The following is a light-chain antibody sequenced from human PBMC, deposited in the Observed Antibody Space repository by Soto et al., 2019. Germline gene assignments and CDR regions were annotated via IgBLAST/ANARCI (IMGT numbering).Light chain of an antibody. CDR2: RNN. V-gene: IGLV1-47*01. CDR3: AAWDDSLSGWV. J-gene: IGLJ3*02. Sequence: QSVLTQPPSASGTPGQRVTISCSGSSSNIGSNYVYWYQQLPGTAPKLLIYRNNQRPSGVPDRFSGSKSGTSASLAISGLRSEYEADYYCAAWDDSLSGWVFGGVTKVTVL. CDR1: SSNIGSNY.